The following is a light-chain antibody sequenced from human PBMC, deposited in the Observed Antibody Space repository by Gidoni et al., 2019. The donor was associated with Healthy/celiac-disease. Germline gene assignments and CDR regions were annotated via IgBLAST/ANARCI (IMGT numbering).Light chain of an antibody. CDR3: LQDYNYPYT. CDR2: AAS. J-gene: IGKJ2*01. CDR1: QGIRND. Sequence: AIQMTQSPSSLSASVGDRVTITCRASQGIRNDLGWYQQKPGKAPKLLIYAASSLQSGVPSGFSGSGSGTDVTLTISSLQPEDFATYYCLQDYNYPYTFGQGTKLEIK. V-gene: IGKV1-6*01.